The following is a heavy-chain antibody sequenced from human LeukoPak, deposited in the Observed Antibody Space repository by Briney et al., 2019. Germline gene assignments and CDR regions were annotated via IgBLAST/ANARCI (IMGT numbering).Heavy chain of an antibody. V-gene: IGHV3-23*01. CDR3: AKDLTMIVVVITFDY. J-gene: IGHJ4*02. CDR1: GFTFSSYA. CDR2: ISGSGGST. D-gene: IGHD3-22*01. Sequence: GGSLRLSCAASGFTFSSYAMSWVRQAPGKGLEWDSAISGSGGSTYYADSVKGRFTISRDNSKNTLYLQMDSLRAEDTAVYYCAKDLTMIVVVITFDYWGQGTLVTVSS.